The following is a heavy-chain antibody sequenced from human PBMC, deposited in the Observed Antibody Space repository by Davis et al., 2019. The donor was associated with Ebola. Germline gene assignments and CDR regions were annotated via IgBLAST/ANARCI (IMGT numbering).Heavy chain of an antibody. CDR2: LSVSGATT. Sequence: GESLKISCAASGFNFSNSAMSWVRQAPGKRLEWVSALSVSGATTYYTDSVKGRFTISRDNSKNTLFLQMDSLRADDTAVYYCVKSPLRTLGYFDFWGQGTLVTVSS. CDR3: VKSPLRTLGYFDF. CDR1: GFNFSNSA. J-gene: IGHJ4*02. V-gene: IGHV3-23*01. D-gene: IGHD1-14*01.